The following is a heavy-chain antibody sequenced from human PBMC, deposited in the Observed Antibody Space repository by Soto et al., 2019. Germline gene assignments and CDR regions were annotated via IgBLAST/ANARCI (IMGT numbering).Heavy chain of an antibody. CDR2: IYYTGTT. J-gene: IGHJ4*02. D-gene: IGHD4-17*01. CDR1: GGSITSGGYY. CDR3: ARATTTVTTFDS. Sequence: QLPLQEPGPGLVKLFQTLSLTYSVSGGSITSGGYYWSWIRQVPGKGLEWIGNIYYTGTTYYNAALKSRLTISVDTSKSQFSLNLSSVTAADTAVYFCARATTTVTTFDSWGQGTQVTVSS. V-gene: IGHV4-31*03.